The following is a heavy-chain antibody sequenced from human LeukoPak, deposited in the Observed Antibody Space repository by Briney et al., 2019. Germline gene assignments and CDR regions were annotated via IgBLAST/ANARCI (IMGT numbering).Heavy chain of an antibody. CDR2: INHSGST. CDR1: GGSFSGYY. J-gene: IGHJ4*02. V-gene: IGHV4-34*01. CDR3: ARLRVYGDNRRDY. D-gene: IGHD4-17*01. Sequence: PSETLSLTCAVYGGSFSGYYWSWIRQPPGKGLERIGEINHSGSTNYNPSLKSRVTISVGTSKNQFSLKLSSVTAADTAVYYCARLRVYGDNRRDYWGQGTLVTVSS.